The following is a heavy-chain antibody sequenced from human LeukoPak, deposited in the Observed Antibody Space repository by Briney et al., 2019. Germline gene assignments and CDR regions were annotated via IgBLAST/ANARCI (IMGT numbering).Heavy chain of an antibody. J-gene: IGHJ4*02. CDR2: IEGDGNRI. V-gene: IGHV3-74*01. CDR1: GFTLSAYW. D-gene: IGHD5-12*01. Sequence: PGGSLRLSCAASGFTLSAYWMHWIRHAPGKGLMWVSRIEGDGNRITYADSVKGRFTISRDNAKNTLYLQMYSLRAEDTAVYYCTRDWRNLGYDYWGQGTLVTYSS. CDR3: TRDWRNLGYDY.